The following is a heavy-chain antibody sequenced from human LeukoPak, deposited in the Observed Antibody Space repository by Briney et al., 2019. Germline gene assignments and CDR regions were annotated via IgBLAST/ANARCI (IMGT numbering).Heavy chain of an antibody. D-gene: IGHD4-11*01. CDR2: ISTYNGNT. CDR1: GYTFTSHG. CDR3: ARDRAEGDDYSNYGADY. J-gene: IGHJ4*02. Sequence: ASVKVSCKASGYTFTSHGISWVRQAPGQGLEWMGWISTYNGNTNYAQKLQGRVSMTTDTSTCTAYMDLRSLRSDDTAVYYCARDRAEGDDYSNYGADYWGQGTLVTVSS. V-gene: IGHV1-18*01.